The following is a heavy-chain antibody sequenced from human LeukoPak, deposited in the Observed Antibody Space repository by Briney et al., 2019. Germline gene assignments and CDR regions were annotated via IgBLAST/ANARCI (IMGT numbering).Heavy chain of an antibody. D-gene: IGHD2-2*01. CDR1: GFIFSSYG. J-gene: IGHJ4*02. CDR3: ANHPEIGVVPAAHSVY. Sequence: HPGGSLRLSCAASGFIFSSYGMHWVRQAPGKGLEWVAFIRYDGSNKYYADSVKGRFTISRDNSKNTLYLQMNSLRAEDTAVYYCANHPEIGVVPAAHSVYWGQGTLVTVSS. V-gene: IGHV3-30*02. CDR2: IRYDGSNK.